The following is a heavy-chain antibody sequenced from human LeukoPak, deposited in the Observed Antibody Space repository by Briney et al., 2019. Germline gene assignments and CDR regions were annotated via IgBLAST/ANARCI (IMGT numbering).Heavy chain of an antibody. D-gene: IGHD3-22*01. J-gene: IGHJ4*02. CDR3: ARGSSGYLIRPIDY. CDR2: ISSNGGST. V-gene: IGHV3-64*01. Sequence: PGGALRLSCAASGFTFSSYAMHWVRPAPGKGLEYVSAISSNGGSTYYANSVKGRFTISRDNSKNTLYLQMGSLRAEDMAVYYCARGSSGYLIRPIDYWGQGTLVTVPS. CDR1: GFTFSSYA.